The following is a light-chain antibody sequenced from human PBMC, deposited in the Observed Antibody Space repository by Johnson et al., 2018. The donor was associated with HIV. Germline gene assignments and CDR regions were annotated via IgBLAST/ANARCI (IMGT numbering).Light chain of an antibody. J-gene: IGLJ1*01. CDR1: SSNIGNNY. CDR2: DNN. V-gene: IGLV1-51*01. CDR3: GTWDSSLSGV. Sequence: PGQKVTISCSGSSSNIGNNYVSWYQQLPGTAPKLLIYDNNKRPSGIPDRFSGSKSGTSATLGITGLQTGDEADYYCGTWDSSLSGVFGTGTKVTVL.